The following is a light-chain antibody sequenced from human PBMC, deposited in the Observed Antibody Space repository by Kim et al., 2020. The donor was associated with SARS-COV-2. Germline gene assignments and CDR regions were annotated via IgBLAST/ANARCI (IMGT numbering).Light chain of an antibody. CDR3: MSRGTSGAVV. Sequence: SSELTQDPAVSVALGQTVRITCRGDSLRSYYATWYQQKAGQAPALVVYGKNNRPSGIPDRFSGSSSGNTASLTITGAQADDEADYYYMSRGTSGAVVFGGGTQLTVL. CDR1: SLRSYY. CDR2: GKN. V-gene: IGLV3-19*01. J-gene: IGLJ2*01.